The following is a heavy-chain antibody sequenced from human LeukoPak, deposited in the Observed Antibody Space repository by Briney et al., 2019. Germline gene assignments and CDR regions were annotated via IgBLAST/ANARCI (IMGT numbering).Heavy chain of an antibody. Sequence: SVKVSCKASGGTFSSYAISWVRQAPGQGLEWMGRIIPIFGTVNYAQKFQGRVTITTDESTSTAYMELSSLRSEDTAVYYCASGGSGSYYNEPVDYWGQGTLVTVSS. V-gene: IGHV1-69*05. CDR2: IIPIFGTV. CDR3: ASGGSGSYYNEPVDY. J-gene: IGHJ4*02. D-gene: IGHD3-10*01. CDR1: GGTFSSYA.